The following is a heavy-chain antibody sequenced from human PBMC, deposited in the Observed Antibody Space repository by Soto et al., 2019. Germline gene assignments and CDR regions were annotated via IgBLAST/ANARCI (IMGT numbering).Heavy chain of an antibody. V-gene: IGHV1-69*13. J-gene: IGHJ6*02. CDR3: ARGPIGVVIISYYYYGMDV. Sequence: SLKVSCKASGGTFSSYAISWVRQAPGQGLEWMGGIIPIFGTANYAQKFQGRVTITADESTSTAYMELSSLRSEDTAVYYCARGPIGVVIISYYYYGMDVWGQGTTVTVS. CDR1: GGTFSSYA. CDR2: IIPIFGTA. D-gene: IGHD3-3*01.